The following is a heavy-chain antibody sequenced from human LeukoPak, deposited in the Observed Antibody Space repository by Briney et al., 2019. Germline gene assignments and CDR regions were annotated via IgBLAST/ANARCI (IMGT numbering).Heavy chain of an antibody. CDR2: IKPDGIET. CDR1: GFTFSKYW. CDR3: ARTLRFFRFLDV. Sequence: GGSLRLSCAASGFTFSKYWMSWVRQVPEKGLEWVANIKPDGIETYSVDSVKGRFTISRDNAKNSLYLQMNSLRAEDTAVYYCARTLRFFRFLDVWGQGTTVTVSS. J-gene: IGHJ6*02. V-gene: IGHV3-7*03. D-gene: IGHD3-3*01.